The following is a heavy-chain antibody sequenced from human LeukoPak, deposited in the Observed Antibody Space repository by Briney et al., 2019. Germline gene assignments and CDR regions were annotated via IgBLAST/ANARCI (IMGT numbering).Heavy chain of an antibody. D-gene: IGHD4-11*01. V-gene: IGHV3-53*01. J-gene: IGHJ4*02. CDR2: IYSGGST. CDR1: GFTVSSNY. CDR3: ASRHMTTVTKDY. Sequence: GGSLRLSCAASGFTVSSNYMSCVRQAPGKGLEWVSVIYSGGSTYYADSVKGRFTISRDNSKNTLYLQMNSLRAEDMAVYYCASRHMTTVTKDYWGQGTLVTVSS.